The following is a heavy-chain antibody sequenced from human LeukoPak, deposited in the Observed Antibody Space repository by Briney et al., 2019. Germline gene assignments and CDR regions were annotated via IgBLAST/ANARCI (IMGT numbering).Heavy chain of an antibody. J-gene: IGHJ4*02. Sequence: PSETLSLTCTVSGGSISSYYWSWIRQPPGKGLEWIGYIYYSGSTNYNPSLKSRVTISVDTSKNQFSLKLSSVTAADTAVYYCARVLVGGSYYARWNYFDYWGQGTLVTVSS. CDR2: IYYSGST. V-gene: IGHV4-59*08. CDR3: ARVLVGGSYYARWNYFDY. D-gene: IGHD1-26*01. CDR1: GGSISSYY.